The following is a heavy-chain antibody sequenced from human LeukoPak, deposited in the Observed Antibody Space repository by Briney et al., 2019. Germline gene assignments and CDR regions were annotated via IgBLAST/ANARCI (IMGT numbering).Heavy chain of an antibody. CDR1: GFTFSSYE. J-gene: IGHJ3*02. D-gene: IGHD5-12*01. V-gene: IGHV3-48*01. CDR2: ISSSSSTI. CDR3: ARGRSGYDLSDAFDI. Sequence: GGSLRLSCAASGFTFSSYELNWVRQAPGKGLEWVSYISSSSSTIYYADSVKGRFTISRDNAKNSLYLQMNSLRAEDTAVYYCARGRSGYDLSDAFDIWGQGTMVTVSS.